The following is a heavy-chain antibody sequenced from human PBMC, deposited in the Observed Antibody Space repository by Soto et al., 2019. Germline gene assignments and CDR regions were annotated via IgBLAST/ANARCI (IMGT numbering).Heavy chain of an antibody. V-gene: IGHV3-7*01. Sequence: GGSLRLSCAASGFTFSNYWMTWVRQAPGKGLEWVANIRQDGSEKYYVDSVKGRFTISRDNAKNSLSLQMNSLRADDTAVYYCARDTVTGGFFDCWGQGALVTVSS. D-gene: IGHD4-4*01. CDR3: ARDTVTGGFFDC. CDR1: GFTFSNYW. CDR2: IRQDGSEK. J-gene: IGHJ4*02.